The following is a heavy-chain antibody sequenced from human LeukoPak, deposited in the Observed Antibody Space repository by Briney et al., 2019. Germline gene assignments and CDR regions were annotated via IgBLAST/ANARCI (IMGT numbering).Heavy chain of an antibody. V-gene: IGHV3-7*01. CDR3: VAGATSFDP. CDR1: GFTFSSYW. J-gene: IGHJ5*02. D-gene: IGHD3-10*01. Sequence: GGSLRLSCAASGFTFSSYWMSWVRQAPGKGLEWVANIKQDGSERYYVDSVKGRFTIYRDNAKNSLYLQMNSLRDGDTALYYCVAGATSFDPWGQGTLVTVSS. CDR2: IKQDGSER.